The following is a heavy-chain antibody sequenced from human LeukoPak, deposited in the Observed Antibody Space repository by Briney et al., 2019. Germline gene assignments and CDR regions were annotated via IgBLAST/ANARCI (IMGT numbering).Heavy chain of an antibody. V-gene: IGHV1-3*01. J-gene: IGHJ4*02. CDR2: INAGNGNT. D-gene: IGHD3-22*01. CDR3: ARGYYDSSGYYYDY. Sequence: ASVKVSCKASGYTFTSYAMHWVRQAPGQRLEWMGWINAGNGNTKYLQKFQGRVTITRDTSASTAYMELSSLRSEDTAVYYCARGYYDSSGYYYDYWGQGTLVTVSS. CDR1: GYTFTSYA.